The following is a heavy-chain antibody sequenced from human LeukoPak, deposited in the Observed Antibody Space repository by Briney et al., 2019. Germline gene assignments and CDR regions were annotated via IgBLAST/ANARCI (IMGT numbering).Heavy chain of an antibody. CDR2: ISSSGSTI. CDR3: ARVTYYYGSGRPSYYYYMDV. Sequence: GGSLRLSCAASGFTFSSYEMNWVRQAPGKGREWVSYISSSGSTIYYADSVKGRFTISRDNAKNSLYLQMNSLRAEDTAVYYCARVTYYYGSGRPSYYYYMDVWGKGTTVTISS. J-gene: IGHJ6*03. D-gene: IGHD3-10*01. CDR1: GFTFSSYE. V-gene: IGHV3-48*03.